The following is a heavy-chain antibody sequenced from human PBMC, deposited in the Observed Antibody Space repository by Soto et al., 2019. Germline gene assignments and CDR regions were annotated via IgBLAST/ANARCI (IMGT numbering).Heavy chain of an antibody. CDR1: GGSINSYH. V-gene: IGHV4-59*01. J-gene: IGHJ4*02. Sequence: QMQLQESGPGLVKPSETLSLTCTVSGGSINSYHWSWIRQSPGKGLEWIGNIYYSGSTNYNPSLKSRVTISVDTSKRQFSPKLSSVTAADTAVYYCARDRNGIVDYWGQGTLVTVSS. D-gene: IGHD1-1*01. CDR3: ARDRNGIVDY. CDR2: IYYSGST.